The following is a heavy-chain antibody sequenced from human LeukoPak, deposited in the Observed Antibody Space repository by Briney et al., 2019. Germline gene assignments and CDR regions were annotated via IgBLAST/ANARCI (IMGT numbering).Heavy chain of an antibody. J-gene: IGHJ4*02. CDR3: AKDGRAYYYDSSGY. D-gene: IGHD3-22*01. V-gene: IGHV3-23*01. Sequence: AGGSLRLSCAASGFTFSSYAMSWVRQAPGKGLEWVSAISGSGGSTYYADSVKGRFTISRDNSKNTLYLQMNSLRAEDTAVYYCAKDGRAYYYDSSGYWGQGTLVTVSS. CDR1: GFTFSSYA. CDR2: ISGSGGST.